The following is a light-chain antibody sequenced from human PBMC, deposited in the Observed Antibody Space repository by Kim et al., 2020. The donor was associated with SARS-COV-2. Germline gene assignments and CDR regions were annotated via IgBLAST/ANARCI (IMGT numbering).Light chain of an antibody. J-gene: IGLJ2*01. CDR2: GKN. Sequence: SSELTQDPAVSVALGQTVRITCQGDSLRSYYASWYQQKPGQAPVLVTYGKNNRPSGIPDRFSGSSSGNTASLTITGAQTEDEADYYCNSRDSSGNPHVVF. CDR1: SLRSYY. CDR3: NSRDSSGNPHVV. V-gene: IGLV3-19*01.